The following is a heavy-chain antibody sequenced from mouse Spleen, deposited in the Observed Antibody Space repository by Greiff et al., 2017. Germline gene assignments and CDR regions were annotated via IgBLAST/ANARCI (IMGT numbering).Heavy chain of an antibody. CDR3: TRWDGYEFDY. CDR1: GFTFTNYW. Sequence: EVQLQQSGTVLARPGASVKMSCKTSGFTFTNYWMHWVKQRPGQGLEWIGAIYPGNGDTRYNQNFKVKAKLTAVTSASTAYMELSSLTNEDSAVYYCTRWDGYEFDYWGQGTTLTVSS. V-gene: IGHV1-5*01. J-gene: IGHJ2*01. D-gene: IGHD2-3*01. CDR2: IYPGNGDT.